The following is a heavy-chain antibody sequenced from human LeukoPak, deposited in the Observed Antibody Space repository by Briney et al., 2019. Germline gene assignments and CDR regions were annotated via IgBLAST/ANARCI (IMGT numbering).Heavy chain of an antibody. D-gene: IGHD3-9*01. V-gene: IGHV4-30-2*01. CDR2: IYHSGST. Sequence: PSQTLSLTCAVSGGSISSGGYSWSWIRQPPGKGLEWIRYIYHSGSTYYNPSLKSRVTISVDRSKNQFSLKLSSVTAADTAVYYCARHAIFYYAEYFQHWGQGTLVTVSS. CDR3: ARHAIFYYAEYFQH. CDR1: GGSISSGGYS. J-gene: IGHJ1*01.